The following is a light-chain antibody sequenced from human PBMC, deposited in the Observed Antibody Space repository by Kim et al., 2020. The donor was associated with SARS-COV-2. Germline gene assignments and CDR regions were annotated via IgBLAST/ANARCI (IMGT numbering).Light chain of an antibody. CDR3: QQRLSWPIT. V-gene: IGKV3-11*01. CDR1: QSVRGQ. Sequence: EIVLTQSPATMSLSPGERATLSCRASQSVRGQVAWYHQKPGQAPRLLIYDASNRATGIPARFSGSGSGTDFTLTISSLEPEDFAVYYCQQRLSWPITFGQGTRLEI. CDR2: DAS. J-gene: IGKJ5*01.